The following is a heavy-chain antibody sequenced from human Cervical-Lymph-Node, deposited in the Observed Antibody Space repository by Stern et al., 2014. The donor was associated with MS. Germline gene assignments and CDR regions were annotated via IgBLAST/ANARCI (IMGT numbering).Heavy chain of an antibody. CDR3: ARDRAIYGMDV. V-gene: IGHV4-61*02. D-gene: IGHD5-24*01. CDR1: GGSITSGYYF. CDR2: VYTAGST. Sequence: VQLEESGPGLVKPSQTLSLTCTVSGGSITSGYYFWSWIRQPAGQPLEWIGRVYTAGSTSHNPSLKSRVTMSLDTSTDQFFMKLPSVTAADTAIYYCARDRAIYGMDVWGQGTTVTVSS. J-gene: IGHJ6*02.